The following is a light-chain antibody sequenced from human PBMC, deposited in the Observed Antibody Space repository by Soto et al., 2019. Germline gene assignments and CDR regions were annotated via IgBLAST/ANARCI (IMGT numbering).Light chain of an antibody. CDR3: CSDAGSYTVV. CDR1: SSDVGGYNY. Sequence: QSALTQPRSVSGSPGQSVTISCTGTSSDVGGYNYVSWYQQHPGKAPKLMIYDDIKRPSGVPDRFSGSKSGTTASLTIAGLQAEDEADYYCCSDAGSYTVVFGGGTKVTVL. J-gene: IGLJ3*02. CDR2: DDI. V-gene: IGLV2-11*01.